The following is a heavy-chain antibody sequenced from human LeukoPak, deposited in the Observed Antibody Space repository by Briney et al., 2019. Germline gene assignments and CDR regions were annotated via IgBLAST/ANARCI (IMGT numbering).Heavy chain of an antibody. J-gene: IGHJ4*02. D-gene: IGHD1-1*01. CDR3: ARHRAGTLIDH. Sequence: SETLSLTCAVSGYSISSGYYRGWIRQPPGKGLEWIGSIYHSGSTYYNPSLKSRVTISVDTSKNQFSLKLSSVAAADTAVYYCARHRAGTLIDHWGQGTLVTVSS. V-gene: IGHV4-38-2*01. CDR1: GYSISSGYY. CDR2: IYHSGST.